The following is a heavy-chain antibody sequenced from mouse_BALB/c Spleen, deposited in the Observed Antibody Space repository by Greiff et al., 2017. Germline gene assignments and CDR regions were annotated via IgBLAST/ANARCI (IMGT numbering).Heavy chain of an antibody. J-gene: IGHJ4*01. CDR1: GFTFSSYG. Sequence: EVHLVESGGDLVKPGGSLKLSCAASGFTFSSYGMSWVRQTPDKRLEWVATISSGGSYTYYPDSVKGRFTISRDNAKNTLYLQMSSLKSEDTAMYYCARQYGSSYEGAMDYWGQGTSVTVSS. CDR2: ISSGGSYT. V-gene: IGHV5-6*01. CDR3: ARQYGSSYEGAMDY. D-gene: IGHD1-1*01.